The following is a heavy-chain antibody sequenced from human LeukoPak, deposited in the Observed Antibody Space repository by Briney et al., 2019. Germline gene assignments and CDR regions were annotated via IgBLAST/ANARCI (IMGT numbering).Heavy chain of an antibody. CDR2: ISSSSSYI. V-gene: IGHV3-21*01. CDR1: GFTFSSYS. Sequence: GGSLRLSCAASGFTFSSYSMNWVRQAPGKWLEWVSSISSSSSYIYYADSVKGRFTISRDNAKNSLYLQMNSLRAEDTAVYYCARDQWGYDPFDYWGQGTLVTVSS. CDR3: ARDQWGYDPFDY. J-gene: IGHJ4*02. D-gene: IGHD2-15*01.